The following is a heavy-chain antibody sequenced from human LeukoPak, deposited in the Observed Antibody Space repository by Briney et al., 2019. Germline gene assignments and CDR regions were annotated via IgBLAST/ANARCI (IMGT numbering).Heavy chain of an antibody. D-gene: IGHD6-19*01. CDR2: INHSGST. CDR1: GGSISSYY. J-gene: IGHJ4*02. Sequence: SETLSLTCTVSGGSISSYYWSWIRQPPGKGLEWIGEINHSGSTNYNPSLKSRVTISVDTSKNQFSLKLSSVTAADTAVYYCARGVAVAGAGWYFDYWGQGTLVTVSS. CDR3: ARGVAVAGAGWYFDY. V-gene: IGHV4-34*01.